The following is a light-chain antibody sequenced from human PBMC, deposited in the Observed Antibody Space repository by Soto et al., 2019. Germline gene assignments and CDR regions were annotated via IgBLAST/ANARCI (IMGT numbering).Light chain of an antibody. J-gene: IGKJ1*01. V-gene: IGKV1-6*01. CDR3: LQEHNYPWT. CDR1: QGIRND. CDR2: AAS. Sequence: AIEMTQSPSSLSASVGDRVTISCRASQGIRNDLGWFQQKPGKAPNLLIYAASSLQSGVPSRFSGSGSGTDFSLTISSLQPEAFATYFFLQEHNYPWTVGQGTKVDIK.